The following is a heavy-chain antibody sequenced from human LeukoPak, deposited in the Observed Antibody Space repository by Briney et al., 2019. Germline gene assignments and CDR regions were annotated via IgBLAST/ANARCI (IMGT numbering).Heavy chain of an antibody. CDR1: GFTFSNYE. CDR3: AKYISSGFLYYFDY. J-gene: IGHJ4*02. CDR2: ISGSGGKT. V-gene: IGHV3-23*01. D-gene: IGHD3-22*01. Sequence: GGSLRLSCAASGFTFSNYEMHWVRQAPGKGLEWVSGISGSGGKTDYADSVKGRFTISRDNSKNTLYLQMNSLRAEDTAVYYCAKYISSGFLYYFDYWGQGTLVTVSS.